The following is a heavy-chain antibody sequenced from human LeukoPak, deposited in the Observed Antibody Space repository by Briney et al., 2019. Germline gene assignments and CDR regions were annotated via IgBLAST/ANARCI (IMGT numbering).Heavy chain of an antibody. V-gene: IGHV7-4-1*02. CDR3: ARGGYPYLSTWYSDY. CDR2: INTNTGNP. J-gene: IGHJ4*02. CDR1: GYTFTSRA. Sequence: ASVKVSCMASGYTFTSRAINWVRQAPGQGLEWMGWINTNTGNPTYAQGFTGRFVFSLDTSVSTAYLQISSLKAEDTAMYYCARGGYPYLSTWYSDYWGQGTLVTVSS. D-gene: IGHD2-15*01.